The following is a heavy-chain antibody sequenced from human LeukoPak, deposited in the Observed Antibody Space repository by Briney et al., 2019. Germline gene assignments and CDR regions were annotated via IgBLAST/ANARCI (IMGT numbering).Heavy chain of an antibody. CDR2: VGIQSSYI. Sequence: GGSLRLSCAASGFTFSSYSMNWVRQTPGKGLEWVSSVGIQSSYIDYADSVKGRFTSSRDNTKNSVYLQMNSLGTEDTAVYYCARGYQLKSAFDNWGRGTMVTVSS. D-gene: IGHD2-2*01. J-gene: IGHJ3*02. CDR1: GFTFSSYS. CDR3: ARGYQLKSAFDN. V-gene: IGHV3-21*01.